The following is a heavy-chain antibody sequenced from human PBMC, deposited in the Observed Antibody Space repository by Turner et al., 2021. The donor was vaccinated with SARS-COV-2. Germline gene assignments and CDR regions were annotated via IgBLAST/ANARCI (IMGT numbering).Heavy chain of an antibody. CDR2: ISVSGGST. Sequence: VQPGGSLRLSCAASGFIFSRYVMSWVRQAPGKGLEWVSGISVSGGSTYYADSVKGRFTISRDNSKNTLYLQMNSLRAEDTAVYYCAKAQLGYYLGVDYWGQGTLVTVSS. V-gene: IGHV3-23*01. D-gene: IGHD3-3*01. CDR1: GFIFSRYV. CDR3: AKAQLGYYLGVDY. J-gene: IGHJ4*02.